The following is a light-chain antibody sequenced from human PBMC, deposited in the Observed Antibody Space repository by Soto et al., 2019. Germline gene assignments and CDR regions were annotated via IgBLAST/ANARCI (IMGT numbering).Light chain of an antibody. Sequence: EIVLTQSPRTLSLSPGERATLSCRASQTVTNNYLAWYQQKPGQAPRLLIYDTSSRATGIPDTFSGSGSGTDFTLTISRLEPEDSAMYYCQQYGGAPRTFGQGTKVEIK. V-gene: IGKV3-20*01. CDR3: QQYGGAPRT. CDR1: QTVTNNY. J-gene: IGKJ1*01. CDR2: DTS.